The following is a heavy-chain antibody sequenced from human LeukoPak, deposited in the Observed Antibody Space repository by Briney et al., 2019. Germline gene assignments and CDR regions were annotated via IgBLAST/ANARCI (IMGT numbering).Heavy chain of an antibody. V-gene: IGHV3-23*01. D-gene: IGHD3-22*01. CDR3: AKSGYYYDSSGYYDY. J-gene: IGHJ4*02. CDR1: GFTFSSYA. CDR2: ISGSGGST. Sequence: PGGSLRLSCAASGFTFSSYAMSWVRQAPGKGLEWASAISGSGGSTYYADSVKGRFTISRDNSKNTLYLQMNSLRAEDTAVYYCAKSGYYYDSSGYYDYWGQGTLVTVSS.